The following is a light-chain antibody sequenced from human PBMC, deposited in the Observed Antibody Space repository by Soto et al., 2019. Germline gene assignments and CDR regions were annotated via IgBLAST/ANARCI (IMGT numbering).Light chain of an antibody. V-gene: IGLV1-40*01. CDR2: GNS. CDR3: QSYDSSLSGYV. J-gene: IGLJ1*01. Sequence: QSVLTQPPSVSGAPGQRVTISCTGSSSNIGAGYDVHWYQQLPGTAPKLLIYGNSNRPSGVPDRFSGSKSGPSASLAITGLQAADEADYYCQSYDSSLSGYVFGTGTRSPS. CDR1: SSNIGAGYD.